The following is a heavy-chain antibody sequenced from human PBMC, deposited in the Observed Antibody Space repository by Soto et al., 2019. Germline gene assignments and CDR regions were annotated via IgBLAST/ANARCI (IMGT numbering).Heavy chain of an antibody. Sequence: KPSETLSLTCTVSGGSISSGDYYWSWIRQPPGKGLEWIGYIYYSGSTYYNPSLKSRVTISVDTSKNQFSLKLSSVTAADTAVYYCARDTRETVTDSYQYYYYGMDVWGQGTTVTV. CDR2: IYYSGST. V-gene: IGHV4-30-4*01. D-gene: IGHD1-1*01. CDR1: GGSISSGDYY. CDR3: ARDTRETVTDSYQYYYYGMDV. J-gene: IGHJ6*02.